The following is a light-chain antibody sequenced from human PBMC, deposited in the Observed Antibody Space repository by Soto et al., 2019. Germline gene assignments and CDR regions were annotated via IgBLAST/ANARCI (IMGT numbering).Light chain of an antibody. CDR3: QHYDGSPRT. J-gene: IGKJ2*01. Sequence: ETELTQSPGTVSLSPGERATLSCTTSQSVRSNYLAWYQQKPGQAPRLLIYGVFSRDTGIPDRFSGSGSGTDFTLTISGLEPEDSAVYYCQHYDGSPRTFGQGTKLEI. CDR2: GVF. CDR1: QSVRSNY. V-gene: IGKV3-20*01.